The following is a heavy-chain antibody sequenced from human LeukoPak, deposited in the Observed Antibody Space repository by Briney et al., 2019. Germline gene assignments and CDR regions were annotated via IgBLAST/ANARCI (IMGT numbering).Heavy chain of an antibody. CDR2: IIPIFGTA. V-gene: IGHV1-69*06. D-gene: IGHD3-10*01. CDR3: ARDLGFGPNDAFDI. CDR1: GGTFSSYA. Sequence: ASVKVSCKASGGTFSSYAISWVRQAPGQGLEWMGGIIPIFGTANYAQKFQGRVTITADKSTRTAYMELSSLRSEDTAVYYCARDLGFGPNDAFDIWGQGTMVTVSS. J-gene: IGHJ3*02.